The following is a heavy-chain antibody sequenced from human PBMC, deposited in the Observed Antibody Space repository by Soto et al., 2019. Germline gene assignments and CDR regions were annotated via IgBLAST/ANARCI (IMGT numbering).Heavy chain of an antibody. V-gene: IGHV1-18*01. CDR3: ARSEVRYLDWPYDAFDI. CDR2: ISAYNGNT. CDR1: GYTFTSYG. Sequence: ASVKVSCKASGYTFTSYGISWVRQAPGQGLEWMGWISAYNGNTNYAQKLQGRVTMTTDTSTSTAYMELRSLRSDDTAVYYCARSEVRYLDWPYDAFDIWGQGTMVTVSS. D-gene: IGHD3-9*01. J-gene: IGHJ3*02.